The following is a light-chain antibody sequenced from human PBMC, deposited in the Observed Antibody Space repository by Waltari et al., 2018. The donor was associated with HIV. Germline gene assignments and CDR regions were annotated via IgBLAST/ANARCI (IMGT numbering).Light chain of an antibody. Sequence: QSALTQPPSASGSPGQSVTISCTGTSSDVGGDTFVSWYQQHPGKAPKLINYEVRKRTSGIPYRLSGSKSRNTAALTVSGLQAENEADYYCSSYTANNSFDVFGAGTKVTVL. V-gene: IGLV2-8*01. CDR1: SSDVGGDTF. CDR3: SSYTANNSFDV. CDR2: EVR. J-gene: IGLJ1*01.